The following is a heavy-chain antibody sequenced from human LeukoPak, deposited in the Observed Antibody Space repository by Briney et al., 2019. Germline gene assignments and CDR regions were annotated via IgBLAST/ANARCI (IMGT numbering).Heavy chain of an antibody. J-gene: IGHJ6*03. CDR1: GGTFSSYA. Sequence: ASVKVSCKASGGTFSSYAISWVRQAPGQGLEWMGGIIPIFGTANYAQKFQGRVTITTDESTSTAYMELSSLRSEDTAVYYCARQGGGQRVARIPYYYMDVWGKGTTVTVSS. V-gene: IGHV1-69*05. CDR3: ARQGGGQRVARIPYYYMDV. CDR2: IIPIFGTA. D-gene: IGHD3-3*01.